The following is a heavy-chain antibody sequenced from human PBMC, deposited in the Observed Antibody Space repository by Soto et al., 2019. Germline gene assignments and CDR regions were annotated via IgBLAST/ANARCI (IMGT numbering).Heavy chain of an antibody. Sequence: QVQLQESGPGLVKPSQTLSLTCTVSGGSISSGDYYWSWIRQPPGKGLEWIGYIYYSGSTYYNPSLKSRVTISVDTSNNQFALKLSSVTAPDTAVYYCARVPYYDSSGYYYFDYWGQGTLVTVSS. V-gene: IGHV4-30-4*01. CDR3: ARVPYYDSSGYYYFDY. CDR1: GGSISSGDYY. D-gene: IGHD3-22*01. J-gene: IGHJ4*02. CDR2: IYYSGST.